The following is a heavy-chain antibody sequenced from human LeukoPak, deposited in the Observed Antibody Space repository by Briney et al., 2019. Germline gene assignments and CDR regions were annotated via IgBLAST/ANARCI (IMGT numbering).Heavy chain of an antibody. CDR2: ISYDGSNK. CDR3: AREVVVPTNFDFDY. CDR1: GFTFSSYG. Sequence: PGGSLRLSCAASGFTFSSYGMHWVRQAPGKGLEWVAVISYDGSNKYYADSVKGRFTISRDNSENTLYLQMNSLRAEDTAVYYCAREVVVPTNFDFDYWGQGTLVTVSS. D-gene: IGHD2-15*01. V-gene: IGHV3-30*03. J-gene: IGHJ4*02.